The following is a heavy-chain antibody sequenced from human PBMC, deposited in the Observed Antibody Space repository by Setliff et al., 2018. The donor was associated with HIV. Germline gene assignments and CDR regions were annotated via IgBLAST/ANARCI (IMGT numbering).Heavy chain of an antibody. Sequence: PSETLSLTCGVSGYSISSDYCWGWIRQPPGKGLEWIGSIYHSGSTYYNPSLKSRVTISVDTSKNQFSLKLSSVTAADTAVYYCARAMRGVVVTNMYYYYGMDVWGQGTTVTVSS. J-gene: IGHJ6*02. CDR3: ARAMRGVVVTNMYYYYGMDV. CDR2: IYHSGST. D-gene: IGHD2-21*02. CDR1: GYSISSDYC. V-gene: IGHV4-38-2*01.